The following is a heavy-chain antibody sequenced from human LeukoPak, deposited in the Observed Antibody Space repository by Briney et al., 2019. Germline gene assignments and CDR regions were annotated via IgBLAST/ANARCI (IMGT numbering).Heavy chain of an antibody. CDR1: GGTFSSYA. V-gene: IGHV1-69*04. CDR2: IIPIFGIA. Sequence: SVKVSCKASGGTFSSYAISWVRQAPGQGLEWMGRIIPIFGIANYAQKFQGRVTITADKSTSTAYMELSSMRSEDTAVYYCARPTWSGYDYYYYGMDVWGQGTTVTVSS. CDR3: ARPTWSGYDYYYYGMDV. D-gene: IGHD3-3*01. J-gene: IGHJ6*02.